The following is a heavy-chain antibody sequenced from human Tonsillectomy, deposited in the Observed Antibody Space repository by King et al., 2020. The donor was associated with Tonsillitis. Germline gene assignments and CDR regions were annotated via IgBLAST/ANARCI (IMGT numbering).Heavy chain of an antibody. CDR1: GYTFTSYH. Sequence: VQLVESGAEVKKPGASVKVSCKASGYTFTSYHVHWVRQAPGQGLEWLGIINPSGGSTGSSQKLQGRVTMTRDTSTSTVYMELSSLTSEDTAVYYCARDGASDLFKYRGPGTPVPVPS. V-gene: IGHV1-46*01. D-gene: IGHD2-2*01. CDR2: INPSGGST. CDR3: ARDGASDLFKY. J-gene: IGHJ4*03.